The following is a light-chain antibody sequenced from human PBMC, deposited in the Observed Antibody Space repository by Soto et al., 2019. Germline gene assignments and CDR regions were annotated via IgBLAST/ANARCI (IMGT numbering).Light chain of an antibody. J-gene: IGLJ1*01. Sequence: QSVLTQPASVSGSPGQSITISCTGTSSDVGNYKYVSWYQQHPGKAPKPMIYEVSNRPSGVSNRFSGSKSGNTASLTISGLQAEDETDYYCFPYSSSRGYGVGTWTKVTV. CDR2: EVS. CDR1: SSDVGNYKY. V-gene: IGLV2-14*01. CDR3: FPYSSSRGYG.